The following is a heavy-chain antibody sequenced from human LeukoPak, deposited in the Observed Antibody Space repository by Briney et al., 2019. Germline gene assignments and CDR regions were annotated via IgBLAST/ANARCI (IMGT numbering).Heavy chain of an antibody. V-gene: IGHV3-30*02. Sequence: PGGSLRLSCAASGFTFSDYYMSWIRQAPGKGLEWVAVIWYDGSNEYYADSVKGRFTISRDNSKNTVYLQMNSLRPEDTAVYYCTKEGYYGSGSFPDYWGQGTLVTVSS. CDR1: GFTFSDYY. CDR3: TKEGYYGSGSFPDY. D-gene: IGHD3-10*01. J-gene: IGHJ4*02. CDR2: IWYDGSNE.